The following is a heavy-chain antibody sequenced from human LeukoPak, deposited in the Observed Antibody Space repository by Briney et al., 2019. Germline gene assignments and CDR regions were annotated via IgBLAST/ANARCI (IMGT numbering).Heavy chain of an antibody. CDR2: IIPIFGTA. CDR1: GGSLSSYA. J-gene: IGHJ5*02. Sequence: ASVKVSCKASGGSLSSYAISWVRQAPGQGLEWMGGIIPIFGTANYAQKFQGRVTITADESTSTAYMELSSLRSEDTAVYYCARPYGAATGWFDPWGQGTLVTVSS. V-gene: IGHV1-69*13. CDR3: ARPYGAATGWFDP. D-gene: IGHD2-15*01.